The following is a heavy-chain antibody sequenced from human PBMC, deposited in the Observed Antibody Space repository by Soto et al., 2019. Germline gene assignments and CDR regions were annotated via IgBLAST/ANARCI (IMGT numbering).Heavy chain of an antibody. CDR3: ARDRNGFDY. CDR1: GFTVSSNY. Sequence: GGSLRLSCAVSGFTVSSNYMSWVRQAPGKGLEWVSVIYSSGTTYYADSVKGRFTISRDNSKNTLYFQMNSLRAEDTAVYYCARDRNGFDYWGQGTLVTVSS. V-gene: IGHV3-66*01. D-gene: IGHD2-8*01. CDR2: IYSSGTT. J-gene: IGHJ4*02.